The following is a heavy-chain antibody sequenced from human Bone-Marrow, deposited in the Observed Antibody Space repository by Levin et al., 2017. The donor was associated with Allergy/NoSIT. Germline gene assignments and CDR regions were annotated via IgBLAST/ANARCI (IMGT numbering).Heavy chain of an antibody. CDR2: ISWNSGTI. Sequence: GGSLRLSCAGSGFSFGDYAMHWVRQPPGKGLEWVSGISWNSGTIGYADSVRGRFTISRDNAKNTLYLQMNSLRLEDTALYFCAKDTRVSGDSSGYHDYWGQGILVIVSS. D-gene: IGHD3-22*01. CDR3: AKDTRVSGDSSGYHDY. CDR1: GFSFGDYA. J-gene: IGHJ4*01. V-gene: IGHV3-9*01.